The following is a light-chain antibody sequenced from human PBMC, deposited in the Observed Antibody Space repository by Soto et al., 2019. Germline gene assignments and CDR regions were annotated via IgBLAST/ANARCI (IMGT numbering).Light chain of an antibody. CDR1: QSIGRN. CDR2: GAS. V-gene: IGKV3-20*01. Sequence: PGERATVSCRASQSIGRNLVWCQQKPGQAHRLLIYGASTRATGIPARFSGGGSGTDFTLTISRLEPEELAVYYCQEYGSSPGTFGKGTKVAIK. J-gene: IGKJ1*01. CDR3: QEYGSSPGT.